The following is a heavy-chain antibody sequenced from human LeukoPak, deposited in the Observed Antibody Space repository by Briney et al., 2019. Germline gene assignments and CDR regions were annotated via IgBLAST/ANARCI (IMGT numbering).Heavy chain of an antibody. Sequence: GRSLRLSCAASGFTFSSYAMHWVRQAPGKGLEWVAVISYDGSNKYYADSVKGRFTISRDNSKNTLYLQMNSLRAEDTAVYYCAIIGQQLVRHYYYYGMDVWGQGTTVTVSS. CDR1: GFTFSSYA. D-gene: IGHD6-13*01. CDR2: ISYDGSNK. J-gene: IGHJ6*02. V-gene: IGHV3-30-3*01. CDR3: AIIGQQLVRHYYYYGMDV.